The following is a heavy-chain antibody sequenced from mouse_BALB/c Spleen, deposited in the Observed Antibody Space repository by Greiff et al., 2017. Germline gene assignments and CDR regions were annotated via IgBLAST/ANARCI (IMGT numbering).Heavy chain of an antibody. CDR1: GFNIKDTY. Sequence: EVQLQQSGAELVKPGASVKLSCTASGFNIKDTYMHWVKQRPEQGLEWIGRIDPANGNTKYDPKFQGKATITADTSSNTAYLQLSSLTSEDTAVYYCAKLGVRRSWFAYWGQGTLVTVSA. D-gene: IGHD2-14*01. V-gene: IGHV14-3*02. CDR2: IDPANGNT. J-gene: IGHJ3*01. CDR3: AKLGVRRSWFAY.